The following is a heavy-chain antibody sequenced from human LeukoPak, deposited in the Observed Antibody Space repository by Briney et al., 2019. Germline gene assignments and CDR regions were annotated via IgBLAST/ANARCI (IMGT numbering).Heavy chain of an antibody. J-gene: IGHJ4*02. Sequence: RASVKVSCKASGYTFTDYYMHWVRQAPGQGLEWMGWINPNSGGTNYAQRFQGRVTMTRDTSISTAYMELSSLRSEDTAVYYCATGTPYGDYSWENYFDYWGQGTLVTVSS. CDR1: GYTFTDYY. CDR3: ATGTPYGDYSWENYFDY. CDR2: INPNSGGT. D-gene: IGHD4-17*01. V-gene: IGHV1-2*02.